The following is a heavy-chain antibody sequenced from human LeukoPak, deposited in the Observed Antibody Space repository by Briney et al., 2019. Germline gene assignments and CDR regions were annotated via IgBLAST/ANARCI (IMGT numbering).Heavy chain of an antibody. CDR3: AHFMTKVTTGYFDP. CDR1: GFSITTPGVG. Sequence: ESGPTLVKPTQTLTLTCTFSGFSITTPGVGVVWIRQPPGKALEWLGLVYWNDDKRYSPSLNGRLAFTTDTSINQVVLTLADMGPLDKATYFCAHFMTKVTTGYFDPWGQGILVTVSS. CDR2: VYWNDDK. V-gene: IGHV2-5*01. J-gene: IGHJ4*02. D-gene: IGHD4-17*01.